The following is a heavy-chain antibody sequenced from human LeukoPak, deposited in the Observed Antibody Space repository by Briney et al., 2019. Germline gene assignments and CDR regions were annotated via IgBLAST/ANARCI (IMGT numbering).Heavy chain of an antibody. CDR1: GGSISSGGYY. CDR2: IYYSGST. Sequence: LSLTCTVSGGSISSGGYYWSWIRQHPGKGLEWIGYIYYSGSTYCNPSLKSRVTISVDTSKNQFSLKLTSVTAADTAVYYCAREHYTSGWYIRDWGQGTLVTVSS. V-gene: IGHV4-31*03. J-gene: IGHJ4*02. D-gene: IGHD6-19*01. CDR3: AREHYTSGWYIRD.